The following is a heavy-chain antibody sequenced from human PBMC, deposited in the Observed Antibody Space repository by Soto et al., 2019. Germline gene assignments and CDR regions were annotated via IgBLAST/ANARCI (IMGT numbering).Heavy chain of an antibody. Sequence: PSETLSLTCAVYCGSFNVYNWTWIRQAPGKGLEWIGDIDHDENTNYNPSLKSRLTLSVDTSMNRFSLKLTSISAADTAAYYCARVPAYDITAAGTLDHWGQGTLVTVSS. CDR1: CGSFNVYN. CDR2: IDHDENT. CDR3: ARVPAYDITAAGTLDH. D-gene: IGHD6-13*01. J-gene: IGHJ4*02. V-gene: IGHV4-34*01.